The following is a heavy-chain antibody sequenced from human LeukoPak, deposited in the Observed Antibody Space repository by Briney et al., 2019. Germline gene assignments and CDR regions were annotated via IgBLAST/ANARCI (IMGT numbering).Heavy chain of an antibody. CDR3: ARGLQDYGGNRNYSDY. CDR1: GFTFSSYW. CDR2: IKQDGSEK. D-gene: IGHD4-23*01. J-gene: IGHJ4*02. Sequence: PGGSLRLSCAASGFTFSSYWMSWVRQAPGKGLEWVANIKQDGSEKYYVDSVKGRFTISRDNAKNSLYLQMHSLRAEDTAVYYCARGLQDYGGNRNYSDYWGQGTLVTVSS. V-gene: IGHV3-7*04.